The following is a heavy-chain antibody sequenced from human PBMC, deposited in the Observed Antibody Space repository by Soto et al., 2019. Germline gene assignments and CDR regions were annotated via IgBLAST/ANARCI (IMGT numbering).Heavy chain of an antibody. D-gene: IGHD2-2*03. CDR2: INAGNGNT. V-gene: IGHV1-3*01. J-gene: IGHJ6*02. CDR1: GYTFTSYS. CDR3: AGDGYCSSTSCLTWGYYYYYGMDV. Sequence: ASVKVSCKASGYTFTSYSMHWVRQAPGQRLEWMGWINAGNGNTKYSQKFQGRVTITRDTSASTAYMELSSLRSEDTAVYYCAGDGYCSSTSCLTWGYYYYYGMDVWGQGTTVTSP.